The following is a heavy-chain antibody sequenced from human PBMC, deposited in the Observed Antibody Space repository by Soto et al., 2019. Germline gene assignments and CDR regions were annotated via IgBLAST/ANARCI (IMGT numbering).Heavy chain of an antibody. Sequence: AGSMKLASAASGVTFSSYAMSWVRQAPGKGLEWVSAISGSGGSTYYADSVKGRFTISRDNSKNTLYLQMNSLRAEDTAVYYCAKDQGYSNYVVYFDYWGQGTLVTVSS. CDR2: ISGSGGST. D-gene: IGHD4-4*01. V-gene: IGHV3-23*01. CDR1: GVTFSSYA. CDR3: AKDQGYSNYVVYFDY. J-gene: IGHJ4*02.